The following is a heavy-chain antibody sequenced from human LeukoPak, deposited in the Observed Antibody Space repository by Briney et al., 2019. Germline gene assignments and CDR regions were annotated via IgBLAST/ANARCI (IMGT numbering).Heavy chain of an antibody. CDR3: ARAEYSGYDSGY. Sequence: ASVKVSCKASGYTFTSYDINWVRQATGQELEWMGWMNPNSGNTGYAQKFQGRVTMTRNTSISTAYMELSSLRSEDTAVYYCARAEYSGYDSGYWGQGTLVTVSS. CDR1: GYTFTSYD. J-gene: IGHJ4*02. CDR2: MNPNSGNT. V-gene: IGHV1-8*01. D-gene: IGHD5-12*01.